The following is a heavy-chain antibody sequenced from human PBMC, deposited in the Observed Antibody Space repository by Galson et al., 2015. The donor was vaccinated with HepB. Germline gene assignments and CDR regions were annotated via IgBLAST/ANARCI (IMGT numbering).Heavy chain of an antibody. J-gene: IGHJ4*02. CDR1: GCRLTDYA. V-gene: IGHV3-48*01. D-gene: IGHD5-12*01. Sequence: SVRLSCEAAGCRLTDYAMHCVRRAPGEGLEWTARISCDSIPIHYADSLKGRFTITRDNAKNSVFLQMNSLRGEDTAVYYCVRDRGSGFGGNDVPSFDYWGRGSLVTVS. CDR2: ISCDSIPI. CDR3: VRDRGSGFGGNDVPSFDY.